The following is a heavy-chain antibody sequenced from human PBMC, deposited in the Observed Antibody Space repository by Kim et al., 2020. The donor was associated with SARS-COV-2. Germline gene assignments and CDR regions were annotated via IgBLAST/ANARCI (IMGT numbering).Heavy chain of an antibody. V-gene: IGHV4-59*08. D-gene: IGHD1-26*01. CDR2: IYYTGSA. J-gene: IGHJ4*02. CDR3: AGTARGASFDY. CDR1: GISISSYY. Sequence: SETLSLTCSVSGISISSYYWSLIRQPPGKGLEWIGYIYYTGSANYNPSLRSRVTISVDTSKNQFSLTLSSVTAADTAVYYCAGTARGASFDYWGRGALVTVSS.